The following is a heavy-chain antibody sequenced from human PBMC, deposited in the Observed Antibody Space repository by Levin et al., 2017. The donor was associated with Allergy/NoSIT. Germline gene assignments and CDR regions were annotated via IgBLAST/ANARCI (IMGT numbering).Heavy chain of an antibody. V-gene: IGHV3-48*03. CDR1: GFTFSSYE. Sequence: GGSLRLSCAASGFTFSSYEMNWVRQAPGKGLEWVSYISSSGSTIYYADSVKGRFTISRDNAKNSLYLQMNSLRAEDTAVYYCARSKHYYDSSGPRPSNWFDPWGQGTLVTVSS. CDR2: ISSSGSTI. J-gene: IGHJ5*02. CDR3: ARSKHYYDSSGPRPSNWFDP. D-gene: IGHD3-22*01.